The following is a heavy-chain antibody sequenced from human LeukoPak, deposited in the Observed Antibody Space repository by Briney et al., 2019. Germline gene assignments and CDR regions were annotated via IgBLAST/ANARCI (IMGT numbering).Heavy chain of an antibody. J-gene: IGHJ6*02. V-gene: IGHV3-30*18. CDR1: GFTFSSYG. D-gene: IGHD6-13*01. Sequence: QTGGSLRLSCGASGFTFSSYGMHWVRQAPGKGLEWVAVISYDGSNKYYADSVKGRFTISRDNSKNTLYLQMNSLRAEDTAVYYCAKEPHRGIWQQLADYYYYGMDVWGQGTTVTVSS. CDR3: AKEPHRGIWQQLADYYYYGMDV. CDR2: ISYDGSNK.